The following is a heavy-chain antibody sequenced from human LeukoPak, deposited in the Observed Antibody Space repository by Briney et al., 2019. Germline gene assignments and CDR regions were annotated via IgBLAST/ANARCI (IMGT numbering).Heavy chain of an antibody. CDR2: IYSSGST. D-gene: IGHD3-16*01. CDR1: GFTFSSYA. V-gene: IGHV3-23*05. CDR3: ASLQRGD. J-gene: IGHJ4*02. Sequence: GGSLRLSCEASGFTFSSYAMGWVRQAPGKGLEWVSVIYSSGSTFYADSVKGRFTISRDNSNNTLYLQMNNVRAEDTAVYYCASLQRGDWGQGTLVTVSS.